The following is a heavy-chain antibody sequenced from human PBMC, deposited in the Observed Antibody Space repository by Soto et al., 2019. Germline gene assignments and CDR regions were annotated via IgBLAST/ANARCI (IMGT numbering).Heavy chain of an antibody. CDR3: ARSNMVRGVTP. J-gene: IGHJ5*02. Sequence: QVQLVQSGAEVKKPGASVKVSCKASGYTFTSYAMHWVRQAPGQRLEWMGWINAGNGNTKYSQKFQGRVTITRDTSASKAYMELSSLRSEETAVYYCARSNMVRGVTPWGQGTLVTVSS. V-gene: IGHV1-3*01. D-gene: IGHD3-10*01. CDR1: GYTFTSYA. CDR2: INAGNGNT.